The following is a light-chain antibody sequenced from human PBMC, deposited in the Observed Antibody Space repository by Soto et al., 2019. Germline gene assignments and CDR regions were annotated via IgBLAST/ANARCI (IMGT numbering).Light chain of an antibody. Sequence: EIVLTQSPGTLSLSPGERATLSCRASQSVSSSYLAWYQQKPGQAPRLLIYGASSRATGIPDRFSGSGSGTDFTLTISRLEPEDFAVYYCQYRRMFGQGTKVEIK. CDR3: QYRRM. CDR1: QSVSSSY. CDR2: GAS. J-gene: IGKJ1*01. V-gene: IGKV3-20*01.